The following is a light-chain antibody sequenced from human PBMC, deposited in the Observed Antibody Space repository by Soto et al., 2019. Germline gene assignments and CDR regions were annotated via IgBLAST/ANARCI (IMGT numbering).Light chain of an antibody. CDR1: SSNIGAGYD. CDR3: QSYDSSLSGYG. CDR2: GNS. J-gene: IGLJ1*01. V-gene: IGLV1-40*01. Sequence: GLTQPPSLSGAPGQRVTISCTGSSSNIGAGYDVHWYQQLPGTAPKLLIYGNSNRPSGVPDRFSGSKSGTSASLAITGLQAEDEADYYCQSYDSSLSGYGFGTGTKVTVL.